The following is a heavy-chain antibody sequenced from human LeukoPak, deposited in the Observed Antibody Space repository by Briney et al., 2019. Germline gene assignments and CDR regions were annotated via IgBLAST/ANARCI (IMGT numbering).Heavy chain of an antibody. CDR1: GGSISSYY. V-gene: IGHV4-59*08. CDR2: ISYSGST. CDR3: ARHVISFGESYSQYSFDS. J-gene: IGHJ4*02. Sequence: PSETLSLTCTVSGGSISSYYWSWIRQPPGRRLEWIGYISYSGSTYYRPSLKSRLTMSLDMSQNLFSLRLNSVTAADTAIYYCARHVISFGESYSQYSFDSWGQGSLVTVSS. D-gene: IGHD3-10*01.